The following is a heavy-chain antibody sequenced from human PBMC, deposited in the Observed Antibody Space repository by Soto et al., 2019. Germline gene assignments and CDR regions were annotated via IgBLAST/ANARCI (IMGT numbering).Heavy chain of an antibody. CDR2: ISYDGSNK. J-gene: IGHJ6*02. V-gene: IGHV3-30*18. CDR1: GFTFSSYG. CDR3: AKTRRDDGDYIAYYYYYGMDV. D-gene: IGHD4-17*01. Sequence: QVQLVESGGGVVQPGRSLRLSCAASGFTFSSYGMHWVRQAPGKGLEWVAVISYDGSNKYYADSVKGRFTISRDNSKNTLYRQMNSLRAEDTAVYYCAKTRRDDGDYIAYYYYYGMDVWGQGTTVTVSS.